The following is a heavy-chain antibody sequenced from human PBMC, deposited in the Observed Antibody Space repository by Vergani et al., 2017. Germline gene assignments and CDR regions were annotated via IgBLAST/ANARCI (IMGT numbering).Heavy chain of an antibody. CDR1: GGSLSGYY. J-gene: IGHJ4*02. CDR3: ARDIEAGAVFDY. Sequence: QVQLRQWGAGLLKPSETLSLTCTLYGGSLSGYYWSWIRQPPGKGLEWIGEINHSGSTNYNPCLKSRVTISIDTSKNQFSLRLSSVTAADTAIYYCARDIEAGAVFDYWGQGSPVTVSS. CDR2: INHSGST. V-gene: IGHV4-34*01. D-gene: IGHD1-26*01.